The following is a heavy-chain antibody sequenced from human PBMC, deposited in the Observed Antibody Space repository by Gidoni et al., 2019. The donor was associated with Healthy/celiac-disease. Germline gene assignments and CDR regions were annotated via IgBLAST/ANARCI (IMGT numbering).Heavy chain of an antibody. CDR2: TRNKANSYTT. CDR1: GFTFRDHY. J-gene: IGHJ3*02. D-gene: IGHD6-19*01. Sequence: EVQLVESGGGLVQPGGSLRLSCAASGFTFRDHYMDWVRQAPGKGLEWVGRTRNKANSYTTEYAASVKGRYTISRDDSKNSLYLQMNSLKTEDTAVYYCARVVRQVAGYWGGAFDIWGQGTMVTVSS. CDR3: ARVVRQVAGYWGGAFDI. V-gene: IGHV3-72*01.